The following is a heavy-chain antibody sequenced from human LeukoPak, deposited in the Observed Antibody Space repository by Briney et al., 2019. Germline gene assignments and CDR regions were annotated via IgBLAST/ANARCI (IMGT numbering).Heavy chain of an antibody. Sequence: ASVKVSCKASGGTFSSYAFSWVRQAPGQGLEWMGGIIPIFGTANYAQKFQGRVTITTDESTSTAYMELSSLRSEDTAVYYCARVRFLEWLEATIYYMDVWGKGTTVTVSS. CDR1: GGTFSSYA. CDR2: IIPIFGTA. D-gene: IGHD3-3*01. V-gene: IGHV1-69*05. CDR3: ARVRFLEWLEATIYYMDV. J-gene: IGHJ6*03.